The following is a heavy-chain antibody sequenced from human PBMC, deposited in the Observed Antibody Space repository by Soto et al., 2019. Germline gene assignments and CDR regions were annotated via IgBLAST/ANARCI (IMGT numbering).Heavy chain of an antibody. V-gene: IGHV4-59*06. Sequence: SETLSLTCTVSGGSISSYYWSWIRQAPGKGLEWIGHIYYSGSTYYNPSLKSRVTISVDTSKNQFSLKLSSVTAADTALYYCAREYYYDSSGFDYWGQGTLVTVSS. J-gene: IGHJ4*02. D-gene: IGHD3-22*01. CDR1: GGSISSYY. CDR3: AREYYYDSSGFDY. CDR2: IYYSGST.